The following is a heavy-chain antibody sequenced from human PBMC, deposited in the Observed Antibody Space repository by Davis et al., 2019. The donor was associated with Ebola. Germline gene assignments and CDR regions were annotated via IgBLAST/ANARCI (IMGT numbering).Heavy chain of an antibody. V-gene: IGHV5-51*01. J-gene: IGHJ4*02. CDR2: FHPRDSDT. CDR3: ARWVAVSGLDN. CDR1: GYRFTNYW. D-gene: IGHD2-15*01. Sequence: GESLKISCQASGYRFTNYWIAWVRQVPGKGLEWVGIFHPRDSDTKYSPSFQGQVTVSADESSGTAYLQWRRLKASDTAIYYCARWVAVSGLDNWGQGALVTVS.